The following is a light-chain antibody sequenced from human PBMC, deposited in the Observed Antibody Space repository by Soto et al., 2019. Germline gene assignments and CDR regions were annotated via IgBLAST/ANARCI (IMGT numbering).Light chain of an antibody. V-gene: IGLV2-14*01. CDR3: SSYTSSSTVV. J-gene: IGLJ2*01. Sequence: QSTLTQPASVSGSPGQSITISCTGISSDVGGYNYVSWYQQHPGKAPKLMIYDVSNRPSGVSNRFSGSKSGNTASLIISGLQAEDESDYYCSSYTSSSTVVFGGGTQLTVL. CDR1: SSDVGGYNY. CDR2: DVS.